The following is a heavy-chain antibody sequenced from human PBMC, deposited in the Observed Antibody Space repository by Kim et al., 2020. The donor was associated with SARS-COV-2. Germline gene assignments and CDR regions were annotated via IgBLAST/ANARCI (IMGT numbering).Heavy chain of an antibody. Sequence: YNPPLKSRVTISVDTSKNQFSLKLSSVTAADTAVYYCARGDFWSGYYFDYWGQGTLVTVSS. D-gene: IGHD3-3*01. V-gene: IGHV4-59*09. J-gene: IGHJ4*02. CDR3: ARGDFWSGYYFDY.